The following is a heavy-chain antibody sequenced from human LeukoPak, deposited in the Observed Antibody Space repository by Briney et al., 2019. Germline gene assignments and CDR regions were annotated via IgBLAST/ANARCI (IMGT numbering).Heavy chain of an antibody. CDR2: IYHSGST. Sequence: SETLSLTCTVSGYSISSGYYWGWIRQPPGKGLEWIGSIYHSGSTYYNPSLKSRVTISVDTSKNQFSLKLSSVTAADTAVYYCAREEWFGELLPDYWGQGTLVTVSS. CDR1: GYSISSGYY. V-gene: IGHV4-38-2*02. CDR3: AREEWFGELLPDY. D-gene: IGHD3-10*01. J-gene: IGHJ4*02.